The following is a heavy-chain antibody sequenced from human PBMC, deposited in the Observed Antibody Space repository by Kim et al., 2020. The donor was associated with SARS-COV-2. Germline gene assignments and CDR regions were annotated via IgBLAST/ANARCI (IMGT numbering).Heavy chain of an antibody. V-gene: IGHV1-18*01. J-gene: IGHJ5*02. Sequence: ASVKVSCKASGYTFTSYGISWVRQAPGQGLEWMGWISAYNGNTNYAQKLQGRVTMTTDTSTSTAYMELRSLRSDDTAVYYCARAKIVRVRGVIIHNWFDPWGQGTLVTVSS. CDR1: GYTFTSYG. CDR2: ISAYNGNT. D-gene: IGHD3-10*01. CDR3: ARAKIVRVRGVIIHNWFDP.